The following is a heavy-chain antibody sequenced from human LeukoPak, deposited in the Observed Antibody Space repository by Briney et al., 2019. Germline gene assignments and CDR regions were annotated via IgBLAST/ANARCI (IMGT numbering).Heavy chain of an antibody. CDR3: ARMTTVTMVLLSPMDV. J-gene: IGHJ6*02. D-gene: IGHD4-17*01. Sequence: PGGSLRLSCAASGFTFSSYWMSWVRQAPGKGLEWVANIKQDGSEKYYVDSVKGRFTISRDNAKNSQYLQMNSLRAEDTAVYYCARMTTVTMVLLSPMDVWGQGTTVTVSS. CDR2: IKQDGSEK. CDR1: GFTFSSYW. V-gene: IGHV3-7*01.